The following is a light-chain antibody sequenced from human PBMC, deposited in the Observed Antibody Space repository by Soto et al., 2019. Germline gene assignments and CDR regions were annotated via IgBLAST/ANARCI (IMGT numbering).Light chain of an antibody. V-gene: IGLV2-14*01. CDR1: SSDVGGYNY. CDR2: DVS. CDR3: RSYTRSSTLVV. J-gene: IGLJ2*01. Sequence: QSALTQPASVSGSPGQSITISCTGTSSDVGGYNYVSWYQQHPGKAPKLMIYDVSNRPSGVSNRFSGSNSGNTASLTISGLQADDEADYYCRSYTRSSTLVVFGPGTKLTVL.